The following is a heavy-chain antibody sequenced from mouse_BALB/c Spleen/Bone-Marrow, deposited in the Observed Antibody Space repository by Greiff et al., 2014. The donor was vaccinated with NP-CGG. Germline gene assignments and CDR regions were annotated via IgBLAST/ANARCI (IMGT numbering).Heavy chain of an antibody. V-gene: IGHV2-6-7*01. Sequence: QVQLQQSGPGLVAPSQSLSITCTVSGFSLTGYGVNWGRQPPGKGLEWLGMIWGDGSTDYNSALKSRLSISKDNSKSQVFLKMNSLQTDDTARYYCASNGGGAMDYWGQGTSVTVSS. CDR1: GFSLTGYG. CDR3: ASNGGGAMDY. J-gene: IGHJ4*01. CDR2: IWGDGST.